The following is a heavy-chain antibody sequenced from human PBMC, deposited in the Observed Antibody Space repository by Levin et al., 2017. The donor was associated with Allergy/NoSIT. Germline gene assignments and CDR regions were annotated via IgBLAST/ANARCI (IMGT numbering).Heavy chain of an antibody. D-gene: IGHD5-12*01. CDR1: GDSISRGFYY. Sequence: SCSVSGDSISRGFYYWSWIRQPAGEGLEWIGRIYVTGITTYSPSLKSRVTISLDRSKDQVSLKINSVTAADTAVYYCARDLEGFSGYKPYYYMDVWGKGTTVTVSS. CDR2: IYVTGIT. J-gene: IGHJ6*03. V-gene: IGHV4-61*02. CDR3: ARDLEGFSGYKPYYYMDV.